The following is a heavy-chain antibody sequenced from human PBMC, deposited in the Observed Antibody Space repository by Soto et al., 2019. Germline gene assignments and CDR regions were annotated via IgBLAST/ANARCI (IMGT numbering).Heavy chain of an antibody. CDR1: GFTFSNAW. CDR3: TTLPGYYDSSGYYADY. CDR2: IKSKTYGGTT. Sequence: GGSLRLSCAASGFTFSNAWMNWVRQAPGKGLEWVGLIKSKTYGGTTDYAAPVKGRFTISRDDSKNTLYLQMNSLKTEDTAVYYCTTLPGYYDSSGYYADYWGQGTLVTVSS. V-gene: IGHV3-15*07. D-gene: IGHD3-22*01. J-gene: IGHJ4*02.